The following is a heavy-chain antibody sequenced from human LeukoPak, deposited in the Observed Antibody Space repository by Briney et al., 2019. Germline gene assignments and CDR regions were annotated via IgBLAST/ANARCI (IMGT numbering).Heavy chain of an antibody. V-gene: IGHV3-7*03. J-gene: IGHJ4*02. CDR1: GFTFTTYY. CDR3: VVTTRSRSFDF. CDR2: INQDGSAR. Sequence: PGGSLRLSCAASGFTFTTYYMFWVRQAPGKGLEWVANINQDGSARDYVDFVNGRCTISRDNPKNSLYPQMNSLSAEDPAVYCCVVTTRSRSFDFWGQGTLVTVAS. D-gene: IGHD3-22*01.